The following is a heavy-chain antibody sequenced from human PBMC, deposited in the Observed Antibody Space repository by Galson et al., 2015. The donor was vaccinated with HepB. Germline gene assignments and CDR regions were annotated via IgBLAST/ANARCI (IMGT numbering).Heavy chain of an antibody. CDR3: AHRACSGWYGGAFDI. CDR1: GFSLSTSGVG. D-gene: IGHD6-19*01. V-gene: IGHV2-5*02. J-gene: IGHJ3*02. CDR2: IYWDDDK. Sequence: PALMKPTQTLTLTCTFSGFSLSTSGVGVGWIRQPPGKALEWLALIYWDDDKRYSPSLKSRLTITKNTSKNQVVLTMPNMDPVDTATYYCAHRACSGWYGGAFDIWGQGTMVTVSS.